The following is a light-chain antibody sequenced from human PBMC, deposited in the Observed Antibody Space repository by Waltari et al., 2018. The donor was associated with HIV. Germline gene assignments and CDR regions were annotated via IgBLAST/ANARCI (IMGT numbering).Light chain of an antibody. Sequence: GQTARITCSGDALPKKYAYWYQQKSGQAPVLVIYEDSKRPSGIPERFSGSSSGTMATLTISGLQSEDEADYYCAAWDDSLNGWVFGGGTKLTVL. J-gene: IGLJ3*02. V-gene: IGLV3-10*01. CDR1: ALPKKY. CDR3: AAWDDSLNGWV. CDR2: EDS.